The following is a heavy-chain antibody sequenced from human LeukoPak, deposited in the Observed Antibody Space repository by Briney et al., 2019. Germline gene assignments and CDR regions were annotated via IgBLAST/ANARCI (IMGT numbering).Heavy chain of an antibody. D-gene: IGHD6-13*01. CDR1: GYTFTGYY. CDR2: INPNSGGT. V-gene: IGHV1-2*02. J-gene: IGHJ6*03. CDR3: ARDSLPSSSWYYYYDYMDV. Sequence: ASVKVSCKASGYTFTGYYMHWVRQAPGQGLEWMGWINPNSGGTNYAQKFQGRVTMTRDTSISTAYMELSRLRSDDTAVYYCARDSLPSSSWYYYYDYMDVWGKGTTVTVSS.